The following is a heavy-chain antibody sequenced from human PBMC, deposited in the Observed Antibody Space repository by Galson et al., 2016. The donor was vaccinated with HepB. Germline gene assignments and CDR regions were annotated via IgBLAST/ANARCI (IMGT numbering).Heavy chain of an antibody. CDR2: IYPGDSDT. D-gene: IGHD2-15*01. Sequence: QSGAEVKKPGESLKISCTGSGYSFSTYWIAWVRQMPGKGPEWMGSIYPGDSDTRYSPSFQGQVTISADKSTTAYLQWSSLRASDTGMYYCAGRKGGRKYDAMDVWGQGTTVTVS. CDR3: AGRKGGRKYDAMDV. J-gene: IGHJ6*02. CDR1: GYSFSTYW. V-gene: IGHV5-51*03.